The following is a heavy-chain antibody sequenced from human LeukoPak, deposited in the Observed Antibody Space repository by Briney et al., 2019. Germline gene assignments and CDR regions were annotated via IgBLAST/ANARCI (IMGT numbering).Heavy chain of an antibody. D-gene: IGHD6-19*01. Sequence: PSETLSLTCTVSGGSISSYYWSWIRQPPGKGLEWIGYIYYSGSTNYNPSLKSRVTISVDTSKNQFSLKLSSVTAADTAVYYCARENGSGWYGYYYYMDVWGKGTTVTVSS. J-gene: IGHJ6*03. V-gene: IGHV4-59*01. CDR2: IYYSGST. CDR1: GGSISSYY. CDR3: ARENGSGWYGYYYYMDV.